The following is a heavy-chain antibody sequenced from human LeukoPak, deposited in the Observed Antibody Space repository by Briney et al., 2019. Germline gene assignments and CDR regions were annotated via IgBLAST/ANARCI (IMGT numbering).Heavy chain of an antibody. J-gene: IGHJ4*02. D-gene: IGHD3-3*01. V-gene: IGHV3-23*01. CDR3: AKNLHDFWSGYTFDY. Sequence: GGSLRLSCAASGFTFSSYAMSWVRQAPGKGLEWVSAISGSGGSTYYADSVKGRFTISRDNSKNTPYLQMNSLRAEDTAVYYCAKNLHDFWSGYTFDYWGQGTLVTVSS. CDR1: GFTFSSYA. CDR2: ISGSGGST.